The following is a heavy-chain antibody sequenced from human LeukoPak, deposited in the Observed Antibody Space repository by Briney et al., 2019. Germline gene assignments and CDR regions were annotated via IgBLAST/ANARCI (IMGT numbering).Heavy chain of an antibody. D-gene: IGHD2-2*01. CDR2: IIPIFGTA. CDR1: GGTFSSYA. J-gene: IGHJ6*04. V-gene: IGHV1-69*01. CDR3: ARDIVVVPAVGLNYYYYGMDV. Sequence: SVKVSCKASGGTFSSYAISWVRQAPGQGLEWMGGIIPIFGTANYAQKFQGRVTITADESTSTAYMKLSSLRSEDTAVYYCARDIVVVPAVGLNYYYYGMDVWGKGTTVTVSS.